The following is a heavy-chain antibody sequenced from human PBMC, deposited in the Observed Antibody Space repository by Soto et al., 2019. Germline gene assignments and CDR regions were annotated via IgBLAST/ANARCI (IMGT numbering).Heavy chain of an antibody. CDR3: TRGLSNPGWFDP. CDR2: IYYSGST. D-gene: IGHD4-4*01. Sequence: QVQLQESGPGLVKPSQTLSLTCTVSGGSISSGGYYWSWIRQHPGKSLEWIGYIYYSGSTYYNPSLKSRGTISVDTSKNQFSLKLSSVTAADTAVYYCTRGLSNPGWFDPWGQGTLVTVSS. V-gene: IGHV4-31*03. CDR1: GGSISSGGYY. J-gene: IGHJ5*02.